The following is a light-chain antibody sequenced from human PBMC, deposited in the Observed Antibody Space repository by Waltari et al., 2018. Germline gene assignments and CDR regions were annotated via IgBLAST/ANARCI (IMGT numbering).Light chain of an antibody. CDR2: AAS. J-gene: IGKJ1*01. CDR3: QQSYRTPQT. CDR1: HSISSY. V-gene: IGKV1-39*01. Sequence: IHMTQSPSSLSASVGARVTITCRASHSISSYLNWYQQKPGKAPKLLIYAASSLQSRVPSRFSGSGSGTDFTLTISSLQPEDFATYYCQQSYRTPQTFGQGTKVEIK.